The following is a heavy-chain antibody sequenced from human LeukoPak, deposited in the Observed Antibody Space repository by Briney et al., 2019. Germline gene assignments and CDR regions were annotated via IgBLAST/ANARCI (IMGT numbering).Heavy chain of an antibody. CDR3: ARHLDGDRYYYYYGMDV. V-gene: IGHV4-59*08. CDR2: IYYSGST. Sequence: PSETLSLTCTVSGGSISSYYWSWIRQPPGKGLEWIGYIYYSGSTNYNPSLKSRVTISVDTSKNQFSLKLSSVTAADTAVYYCARHLDGDRYYYYYGMDVWGQGTTVTVSS. J-gene: IGHJ6*02. CDR1: GGSISSYY. D-gene: IGHD4-17*01.